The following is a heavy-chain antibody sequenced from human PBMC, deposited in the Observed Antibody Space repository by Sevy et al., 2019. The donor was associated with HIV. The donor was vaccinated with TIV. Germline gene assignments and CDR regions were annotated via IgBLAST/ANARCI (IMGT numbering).Heavy chain of an antibody. Sequence: GGSLRLSCAASGFTFSSYWMNWVRQAPGKGLEWVANIKQDGSGEYYVDSVKGRVTISRENAKYSLYLQMNSLRAEATAVYYCARGVYYYDSSAYFAFDIWGRGTMVTVSS. D-gene: IGHD3-22*01. CDR1: GFTFSSYW. V-gene: IGHV3-7*01. J-gene: IGHJ3*02. CDR2: IKQDGSGE. CDR3: ARGVYYYDSSAYFAFDI.